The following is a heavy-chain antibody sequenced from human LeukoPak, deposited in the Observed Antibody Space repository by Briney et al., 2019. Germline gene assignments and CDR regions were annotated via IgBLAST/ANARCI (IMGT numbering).Heavy chain of an antibody. J-gene: IGHJ4*02. CDR1: GFTFSSYE. D-gene: IGHD3-10*01. Sequence: GGSLRLSCAASGFTFSSYEMNWVRQAPGKGLEWVSYISSSGSTIYYADSVKGRFTISRDNAKNSLYLQMNSLRAEDTAVYYCARAPTYGSGSSFDYWGQGTLVTVSS. V-gene: IGHV3-48*03. CDR3: ARAPTYGSGSSFDY. CDR2: ISSSGSTI.